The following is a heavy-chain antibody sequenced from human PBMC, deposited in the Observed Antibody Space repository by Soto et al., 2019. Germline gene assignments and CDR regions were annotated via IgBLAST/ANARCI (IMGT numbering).Heavy chain of an antibody. J-gene: IGHJ5*02. V-gene: IGHV6-1*01. CDR1: GDSVSSNSAA. CDR2: TYYRSKWYN. D-gene: IGHD6-19*01. Sequence: QVQLQQSGPGLVKPSQTLSLTCAISGDSVSSNSAAWNWIRQSPSRGLEWLGRTYYRSKWYNDYAGSLKSRLTFNPDTSKNQFSLQLNSVAPEDTAVYYCARGIRNYSSGWYLWFDPWGQGTLVTVSS. CDR3: ARGIRNYSSGWYLWFDP.